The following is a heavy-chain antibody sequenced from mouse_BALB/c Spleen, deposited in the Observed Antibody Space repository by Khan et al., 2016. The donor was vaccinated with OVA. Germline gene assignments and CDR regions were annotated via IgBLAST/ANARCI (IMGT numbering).Heavy chain of an antibody. CDR2: IYPGNSDT. J-gene: IGHJ2*01. CDR3: TRNGFGNYESWDY. V-gene: IGHV1-5*01. D-gene: IGHD2-1*01. Sequence: EVQLKESGTVLARPGASVKMSCKGSGYTFTNYWMHWVKQRPGQGLEWICVIYPGNSDTNYNQKFKGKAKLTAVTSTSTAYMELNSLTNEDSAVYYCTRNGFGNYESWDYWGQGTTLTVSS. CDR1: GYTFTNYW.